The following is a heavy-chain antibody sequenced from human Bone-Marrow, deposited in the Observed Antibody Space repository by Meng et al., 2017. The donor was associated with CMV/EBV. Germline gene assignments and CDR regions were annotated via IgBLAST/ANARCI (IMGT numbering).Heavy chain of an antibody. CDR2: IIPILGIA. CDR1: GGTFSSYT. V-gene: IGHV1-69*04. J-gene: IGHJ6*02. D-gene: IGHD2-2*01. Sequence: SVKVSCKASGGTFSSYTISWVRQAPGQGLEWMGRIIPILGIANYAQKFQGRVTITADKSTSTAYMELSSLRSEDTAVYYCARDTDGLGSPISYYYYGMDVWGQGPTVTFYS. CDR3: ARDTDGLGSPISYYYYGMDV.